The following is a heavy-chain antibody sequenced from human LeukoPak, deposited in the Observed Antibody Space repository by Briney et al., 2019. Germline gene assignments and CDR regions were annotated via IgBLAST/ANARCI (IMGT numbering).Heavy chain of an antibody. CDR1: GGTFSSYA. Sequence: SVKVSCKASGGTFSSYAISWVRQAPGQGLEWMGRIIPIFGTANYAQKFQGRVTITTDESTSTAYMELSSLRSEDTAVYYCARDLSTWIVAPPAGYMDVWGKGTTVTVSS. CDR3: ARDLSTWIVAPPAGYMDV. CDR2: IIPIFGTA. J-gene: IGHJ6*03. V-gene: IGHV1-69*05. D-gene: IGHD5-12*01.